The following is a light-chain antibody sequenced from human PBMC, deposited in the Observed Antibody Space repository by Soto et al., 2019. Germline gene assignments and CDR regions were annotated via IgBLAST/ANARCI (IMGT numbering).Light chain of an antibody. J-gene: IGKJ4*01. CDR1: QSVSSNY. Sequence: EIVLAQSPGTLSLSPGERATLSCRASQSVSSNYLAWYHQKPGQAPRLLLYGESIRATDIPDRFSGSGSGTDFTLTISRLEPDDFAVYYCPQYGSSPLTFGGGTPVALK. CDR2: GES. V-gene: IGKV3-20*01. CDR3: PQYGSSPLT.